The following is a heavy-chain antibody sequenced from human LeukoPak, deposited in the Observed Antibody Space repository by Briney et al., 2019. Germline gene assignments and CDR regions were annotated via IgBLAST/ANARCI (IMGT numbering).Heavy chain of an antibody. D-gene: IGHD1-20*01. CDR1: GFTFSSYA. CDR3: AKEGRYNWNDGVSGYFDY. Sequence: GGSLRLSCAACGFTFSSYAMSWVRQAPGKGLEWVSAISGSGGSTYYADSVKGRFTISRDNSKNTLYLQMNSLRAEDTAVYYCAKEGRYNWNDGVSGYFDYWGQGTLVTVSS. J-gene: IGHJ4*02. CDR2: ISGSGGST. V-gene: IGHV3-23*01.